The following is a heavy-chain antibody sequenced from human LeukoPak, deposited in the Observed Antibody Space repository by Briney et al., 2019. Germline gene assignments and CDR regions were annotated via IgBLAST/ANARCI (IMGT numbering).Heavy chain of an antibody. Sequence: PSETLSLTCTVSGGSISSSSYYWGWIRQPPGKGLEWIGSIYYSGSTYYNPSLKSRVTISVDTSKNQFSLKLSSVTAADTAVYYCAREGGKFDPFDYWGQGTLVTVSS. V-gene: IGHV4-39*07. CDR3: AREGGKFDPFDY. D-gene: IGHD1-14*01. CDR1: GGSISSSSYY. CDR2: IYYSGST. J-gene: IGHJ4*02.